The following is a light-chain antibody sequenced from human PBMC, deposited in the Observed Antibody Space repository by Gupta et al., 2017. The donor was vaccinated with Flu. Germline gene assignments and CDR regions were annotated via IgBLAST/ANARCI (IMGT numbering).Light chain of an antibody. CDR3: QQYNTYWT. CDR1: QSISSW. J-gene: IGKJ1*01. CDR2: KAS. V-gene: IGKV1-5*03. Sequence: VGDRVTITCRASQSISSWLAWYQQKPGKAPKLLIYKASSLESGVPSRFSGSGSGTEFTLTISSLQPDDFATYYCQQYNTYWTFGQGTKVEIK.